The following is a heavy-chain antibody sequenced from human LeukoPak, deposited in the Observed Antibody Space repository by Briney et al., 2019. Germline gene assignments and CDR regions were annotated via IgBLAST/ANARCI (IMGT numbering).Heavy chain of an antibody. V-gene: IGHV3-48*01. CDR2: ISSTSSTL. Sequence: PGGSLGLSCAASGFTFSGYYMNWVRQAPGKGLEWVSYISSTSSTLYYGDSVEGRFTISRDNAKNSLYLQMNSLRAEDTAVYYCARGLGARSFDYWGQGTLVSVSS. J-gene: IGHJ4*02. CDR1: GFTFSGYY. CDR3: ARGLGARSFDY. D-gene: IGHD1-26*01.